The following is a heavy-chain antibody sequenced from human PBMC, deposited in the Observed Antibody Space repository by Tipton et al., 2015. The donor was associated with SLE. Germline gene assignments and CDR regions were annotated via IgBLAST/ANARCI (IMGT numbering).Heavy chain of an antibody. D-gene: IGHD3-10*01. V-gene: IGHV4-38-2*01. Sequence: TLSLTCAVSGYSISSGYYWGWIRQPPGKGLEWIGSIYHSGSTYYNSSLKSRVTISVDTSKNQFSLRLRSVSAADTAVYYCARSYYYGSGSYLSYMDVWGQGTTVTVSS. CDR1: GYSISSGYY. CDR3: ARSYYYGSGSYLSYMDV. J-gene: IGHJ6*02. CDR2: IYHSGST.